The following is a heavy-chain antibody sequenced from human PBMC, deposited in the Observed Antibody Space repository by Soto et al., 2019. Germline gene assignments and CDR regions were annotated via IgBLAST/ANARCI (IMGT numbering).Heavy chain of an antibody. CDR1: GYTFSDYY. J-gene: IGHJ4*02. V-gene: IGHV1-46*01. CDR3: ARGGIAARLQKLDN. CDR2: INPSGGST. D-gene: IGHD6-6*01. Sequence: GASVKVSCKASGYTFSDYYMHWVRQAPGQGLEWIGIINPSGGSTTYAQKVQGRVTMTRDTSTSTVYMDLSSLRSEDTAVYYCARGGIAARLQKLDNWGQGTLVTVSS.